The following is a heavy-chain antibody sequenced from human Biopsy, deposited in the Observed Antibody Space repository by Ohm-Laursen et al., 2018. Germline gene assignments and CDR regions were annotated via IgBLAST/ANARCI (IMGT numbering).Heavy chain of an antibody. CDR2: IWYDGSIE. Sequence: SLRLSCSASGFTFNDVYMHWVRQAPGKGLGWVAVIWYDGSIEYYVDSVKGRFTISRDNYKNILYLQMNSLRVEDTAVYYCARDRLLYQYDSSGSDIWGQGTVVTVSS. CDR1: GFTFNDVY. D-gene: IGHD3-22*01. CDR3: ARDRLLYQYDSSGSDI. V-gene: IGHV3-33*08. J-gene: IGHJ3*02.